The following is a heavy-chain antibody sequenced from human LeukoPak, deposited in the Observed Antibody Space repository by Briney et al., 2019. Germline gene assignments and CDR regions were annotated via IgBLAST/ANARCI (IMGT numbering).Heavy chain of an antibody. CDR2: INPNSGGT. Sequence: ASVKVSCKASGYIFTGYYMHWVRQAPGQGLEWMGWINPNSGGTNYAQKFQGWVTMTRDTSISTAYMELSRLRSDDTAVYYCARDRDSSGYNFDYWGQGTLVTVSS. CDR3: ARDRDSSGYNFDY. D-gene: IGHD6-19*01. J-gene: IGHJ4*02. V-gene: IGHV1-2*04. CDR1: GYIFTGYY.